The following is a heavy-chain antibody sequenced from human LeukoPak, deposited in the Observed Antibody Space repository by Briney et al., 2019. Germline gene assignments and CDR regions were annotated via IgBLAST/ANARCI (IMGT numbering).Heavy chain of an antibody. D-gene: IGHD3-9*01. CDR1: GFIFRNYA. V-gene: IGHV3-23*01. J-gene: IGHJ4*02. CDR3: AKWGGYDILTGYYVSDF. CDR2: ITGSGDTT. Sequence: GGSLRLSCAASGFIFRNYAMSWVRQAPGKGLEWVSAITGSGDTTYYADSVKGRFTVSRDNSKNTLYVEMNTLRAEHTAVYYCAKWGGYDILTGYYVSDFWGQGTLVTVSS.